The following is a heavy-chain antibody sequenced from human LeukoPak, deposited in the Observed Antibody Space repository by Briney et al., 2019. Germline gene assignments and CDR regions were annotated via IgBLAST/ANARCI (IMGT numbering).Heavy chain of an antibody. J-gene: IGHJ5*02. D-gene: IGHD1-14*01. V-gene: IGHV3-23*01. CDR3: ANKPAGFDP. Sequence: GGSLRLSCTASGSTFSSDAMTWVRQAPGKGLEWVSSITGSGDATYYADYVKGRFTISRDNSKNTLYLQMNSLRAEDTAVYYCANKPAGFDPWGQGTLVTVSS. CDR2: ITGSGDAT. CDR1: GSTFSSDA.